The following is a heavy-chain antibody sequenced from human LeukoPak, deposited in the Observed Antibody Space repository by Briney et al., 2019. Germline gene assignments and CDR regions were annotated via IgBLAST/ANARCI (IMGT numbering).Heavy chain of an antibody. J-gene: IGHJ6*03. D-gene: IGHD4-23*01. V-gene: IGHV3-21*01. CDR2: ISSSSSYI. Sequence: GGSLRLSCAASGFTVSSNYMNWVRQAPGKGLEWVSSISSSSSYIYYADPVKGRFTISRDNAKNSLYLQMNSLRAEDTAVYYCARDSGNSGSRHYYYYMDVWGKGTTVTVSS. CDR1: GFTVSSNY. CDR3: ARDSGNSGSRHYYYYMDV.